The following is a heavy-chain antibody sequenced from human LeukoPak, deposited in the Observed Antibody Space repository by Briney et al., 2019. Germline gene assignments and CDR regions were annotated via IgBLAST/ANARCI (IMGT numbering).Heavy chain of an antibody. CDR3: AREVSTFGGLNVTPHFDY. D-gene: IGHD3-16*02. V-gene: IGHV3-30*02. CDR1: GFTFSSYG. Sequence: GALRLSCAASGFTFSSYGMHWVRQAPGKGLEWVAFIRSDGSNQYYADSVKGRFTISRDNSKNTLYLQMNSLRAEDTAAYYCAREVSTFGGLNVTPHFDYWGQGTLVTVSS. J-gene: IGHJ4*02. CDR2: IRSDGSNQ.